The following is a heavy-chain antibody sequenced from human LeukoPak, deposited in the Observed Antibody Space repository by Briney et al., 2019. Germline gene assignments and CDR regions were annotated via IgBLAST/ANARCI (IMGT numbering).Heavy chain of an antibody. CDR2: IHHSGTT. CDR3: ARRLGVITRDAYDI. J-gene: IGHJ3*02. CDR1: GYSVSSVYH. Sequence: SETLSLTCAVSGYSVSSVYHWGWIRQPPGEGLEWIGYIHHSGTTDYNPSLKSRVIILVDTTKNQFSLKVGSLTAADTAVYYCARRLGVITRDAYDIWGQGTMVIVSS. D-gene: IGHD3-3*01. V-gene: IGHV4-38-2*01.